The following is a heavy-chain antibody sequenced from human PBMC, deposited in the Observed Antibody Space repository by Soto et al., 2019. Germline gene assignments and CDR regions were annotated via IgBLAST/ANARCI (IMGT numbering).Heavy chain of an antibody. D-gene: IGHD6-19*01. J-gene: IGHJ6*02. CDR2: IYYSGST. Sequence: ASETRCLPRTVSGGAISSSSYYWGGIRQAPGKGGGGVWCIYYSGSTYYNPSLKSRVTISVDTSKNQFSLKLSSVTAADTAVYYCASIPASIAVAGTGPIYYYYGMDVWGQGTTVTVSS. CDR3: ASIPASIAVAGTGPIYYYYGMDV. V-gene: IGHV4-39*01. CDR1: GGAISSSSYY.